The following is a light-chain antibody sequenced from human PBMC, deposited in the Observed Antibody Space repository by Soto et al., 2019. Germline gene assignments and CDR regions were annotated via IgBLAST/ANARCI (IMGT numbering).Light chain of an antibody. CDR3: QQYGSSLWT. CDR2: ATS. CDR1: QSVSDRY. Sequence: EIVLTQSPGTLSLSPGERATLSCRASQSVSDRYLAWYQQKPAQAPRLLIYATSSRATGIPDRFSGRGSGTDFTLTISRVEPEDFAVYYGQQYGSSLWTFGQGTKVEIK. J-gene: IGKJ1*01. V-gene: IGKV3-20*01.